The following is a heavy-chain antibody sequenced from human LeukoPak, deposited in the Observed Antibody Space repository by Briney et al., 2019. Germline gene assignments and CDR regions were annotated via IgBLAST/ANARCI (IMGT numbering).Heavy chain of an antibody. CDR3: AKDGGRGSYFDY. J-gene: IGHJ4*02. Sequence: GGSLRLSCAASGFTFDDYAMHWVRHAPGKGLEWVSLISGDGGSTYYADSVKGRFTISRDNSKNSLYLQMNSLRTEDTALYYRAKDGGRGSYFDYWGQGTLVTVSS. CDR2: ISGDGGST. V-gene: IGHV3-43*02. CDR1: GFTFDDYA. D-gene: IGHD1-26*01.